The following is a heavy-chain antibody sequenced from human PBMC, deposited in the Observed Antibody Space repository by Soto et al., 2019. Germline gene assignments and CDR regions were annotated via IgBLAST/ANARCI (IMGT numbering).Heavy chain of an antibody. CDR1: GGTFSSYA. Sequence: QVQLVQSGAEVKKPGSSVKVSCKASGGTFSSYAISWVRQAPGQGLEWMGGIIPIFGTANYAQKFQGRVTITADESTSTAYMELSSLRSEDTVVYYCARDMGWSTYGSGSWGHSYYYYGMDVWGQGTTVTVSS. J-gene: IGHJ6*02. V-gene: IGHV1-69*01. CDR3: ARDMGWSTYGSGSWGHSYYYYGMDV. CDR2: IIPIFGTA. D-gene: IGHD3-10*01.